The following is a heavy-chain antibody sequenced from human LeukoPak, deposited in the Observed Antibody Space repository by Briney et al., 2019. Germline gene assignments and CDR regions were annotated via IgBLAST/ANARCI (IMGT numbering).Heavy chain of an antibody. CDR1: GFTFSSYA. J-gene: IGHJ4*02. D-gene: IGHD6-19*01. V-gene: IGHV3-23*01. CDR3: ARAMEQWLAPNFDY. CDR2: ISGSGGST. Sequence: PGGSLRLSCAASGFTFSSYAMSWVRQAPGKGLEWVSAISGSGGSTYYADSVKGRFTISRDNAKNSLYLQMNSLRAEDTAVYYCARAMEQWLAPNFDYWGQGTLVTVSS.